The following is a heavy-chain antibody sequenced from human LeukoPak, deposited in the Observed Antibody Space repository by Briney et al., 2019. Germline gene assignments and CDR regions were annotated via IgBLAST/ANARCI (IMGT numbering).Heavy chain of an antibody. V-gene: IGHV1-8*01. CDR1: GYTFTSYD. CDR2: MNPNSGNT. CDR3: ARDFDDYDILTGYSYNWFDP. D-gene: IGHD3-9*01. J-gene: IGHJ5*02. Sequence: ASVKVSCKASGYTFTSYDINWVRQDTGQGLEWMGWMNPNSGNTGYAQKFQGRVTMTRNTSISTAYMELSSLRSEDTAVYYCARDFDDYDILTGYSYNWFDPWGQGTLVTVSS.